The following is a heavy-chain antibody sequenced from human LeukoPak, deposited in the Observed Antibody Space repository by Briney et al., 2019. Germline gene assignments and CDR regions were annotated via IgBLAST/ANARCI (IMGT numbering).Heavy chain of an antibody. J-gene: IGHJ4*02. D-gene: IGHD3-22*01. Sequence: SVKVSCKASGGTFSSYAISWVRQAPGQGLEGMGGIIPIFGTANYAQKFQGRVTITTDESTSTAYMELSSLRSEDTAVYYCARTFYYYDSSGYYSYYFDHWGQGTLVTVSS. V-gene: IGHV1-69*05. CDR3: ARTFYYYDSSGYYSYYFDH. CDR1: GGTFSSYA. CDR2: IIPIFGTA.